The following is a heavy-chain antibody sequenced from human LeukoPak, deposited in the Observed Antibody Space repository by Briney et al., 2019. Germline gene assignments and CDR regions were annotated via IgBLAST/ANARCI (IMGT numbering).Heavy chain of an antibody. V-gene: IGHV3-23*01. CDR1: GFTFSDCG. D-gene: IGHD3-3*01. Sequence: GGSLRLSCVTSGFTFSDCGMHWVRQAPGKGLEWVSYISATGGTIYYADSVKGRFTISRDNSKNTLYLQMNSLRAEDTAVYYCAKDPRPFWSGYYTAYYFDYWGQGTLVTVSS. CDR2: ISATGGTI. J-gene: IGHJ4*02. CDR3: AKDPRPFWSGYYTAYYFDY.